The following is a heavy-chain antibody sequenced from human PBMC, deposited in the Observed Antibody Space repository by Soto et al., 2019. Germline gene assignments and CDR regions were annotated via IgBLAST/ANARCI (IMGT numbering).Heavy chain of an antibody. D-gene: IGHD3-22*01. CDR2: ISYDGSNK. Sequence: GGSLRLSCAASGFTFSSYAMHWVRQAPGKGLERVAVISYDGSNKYYADSVKGRFTISRDNSKNTLYLQMNSLRAEDTAVYYCARDLNYYYDSSGYDDAFDIWGQGTMVTV. CDR3: ARDLNYYYDSSGYDDAFDI. J-gene: IGHJ3*02. CDR1: GFTFSSYA. V-gene: IGHV3-30-3*01.